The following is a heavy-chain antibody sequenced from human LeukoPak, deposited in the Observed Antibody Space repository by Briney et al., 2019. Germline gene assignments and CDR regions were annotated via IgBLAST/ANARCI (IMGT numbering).Heavy chain of an antibody. CDR2: ISSSSSYI. CDR1: GFTFSSYT. J-gene: IGHJ4*02. Sequence: KPGGSLRLSCAASGFTFSSYTMNWVRQGPGKGLEWVSSISSSSSYIYYADSLKGRFTVSRDNAKNSLYLQMNGLRVEDTAVYYCATARDGYRKGFDSWDQGTLVTVSS. D-gene: IGHD5-24*01. CDR3: ATARDGYRKGFDS. V-gene: IGHV3-21*01.